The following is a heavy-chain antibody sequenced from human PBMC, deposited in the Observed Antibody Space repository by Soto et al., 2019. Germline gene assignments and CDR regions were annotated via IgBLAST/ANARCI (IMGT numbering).Heavy chain of an antibody. CDR1: GGSISSSSYF. V-gene: IGHV4-39*01. Sequence: QLQLQESGPGLVKPSETLSLTCTVSGGSISSSSYFWGWIRQPPGKGLEWIGSIYYSGSTYYNPSLMGRVTVSVDTSKNHFSLKLGSVTAADTAVYYCARHPSDFWFDPWGQGTLVTVSS. D-gene: IGHD2-21*02. CDR2: IYYSGST. J-gene: IGHJ5*02. CDR3: ARHPSDFWFDP.